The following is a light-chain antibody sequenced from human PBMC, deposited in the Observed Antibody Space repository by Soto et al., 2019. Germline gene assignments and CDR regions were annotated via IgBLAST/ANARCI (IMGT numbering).Light chain of an antibody. CDR2: TTD. Sequence: QAVVTQEPALTESPGGTVTLTCASSTGAVTSGNYPSWFQQKPGQAPTTLIYTTDDKHSWTPARFSGSLLGGKAALTLSGAQPEDEAEYYCLLYYGGAHLMFGGGTKVTVL. V-gene: IGLV7-43*01. J-gene: IGLJ3*02. CDR3: LLYYGGAHLM. CDR1: TGAVTSGNY.